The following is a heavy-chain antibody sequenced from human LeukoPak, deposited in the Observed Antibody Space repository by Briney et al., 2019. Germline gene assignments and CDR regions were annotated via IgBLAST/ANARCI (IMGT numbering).Heavy chain of an antibody. V-gene: IGHV3-48*03. D-gene: IGHD2-21*02. CDR1: GFTFSSYE. Sequence: PGGSLTLSCAASGFTFSSYEWNWVRQPPGKGLERLSYISTTDTTKYYAESVKGRFTISRDNAKNSLFLQMNSLRAEDTALYYCARETLNCGGDCLDYWGQGTLVTVSS. J-gene: IGHJ4*02. CDR3: ARETLNCGGDCLDY. CDR2: ISTTDTTK.